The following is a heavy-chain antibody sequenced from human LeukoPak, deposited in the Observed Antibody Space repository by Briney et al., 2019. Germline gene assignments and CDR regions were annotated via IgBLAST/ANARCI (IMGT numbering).Heavy chain of an antibody. V-gene: IGHV1-69*05. D-gene: IGHD5-18*01. CDR2: IIPIFGTA. CDR3: AIGWRGVQLWSKPFEYYFDY. CDR1: GGTFSSYA. Sequence: PVASVKVSCKASGGTFSSYAISWVRQAPGQGLEWMGGIIPIFGTANYAQKFQGRVTITTDESTSTAYMELSSLRSEDTAVYYCAIGWRGVQLWSKPFEYYFDYWGQGTLVTVSS. J-gene: IGHJ4*02.